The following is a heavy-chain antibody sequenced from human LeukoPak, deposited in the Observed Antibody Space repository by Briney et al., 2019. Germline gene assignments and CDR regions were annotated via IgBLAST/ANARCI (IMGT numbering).Heavy chain of an antibody. Sequence: GESLKISCKGSGYSFTSYWIGWVRQMPGEGLEWMGIIYPGDSDTRYSPSFQGQVTISADKSISTAYLQWSSLKASDTAMYYCARWGNRRAAAGREGPPLFFDYWGQGTLVTVSS. J-gene: IGHJ4*02. CDR3: ARWGNRRAAAGREGPPLFFDY. D-gene: IGHD6-13*01. V-gene: IGHV5-51*01. CDR2: IYPGDSDT. CDR1: GYSFTSYW.